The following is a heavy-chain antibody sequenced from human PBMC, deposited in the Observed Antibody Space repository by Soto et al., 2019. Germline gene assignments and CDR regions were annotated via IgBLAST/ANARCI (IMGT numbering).Heavy chain of an antibody. V-gene: IGHV1-18*01. J-gene: IGHJ4*02. CDR2: ISAYNGNT. CDR3: ARGRYGDY. Sequence: QVHLVQSGAEVKKPGASVKVSCKGSGYAFTTYGITWVRQAPGHGLEWMGWISAYNGNTNYAQKLQGRVTVTRDTSTSTAYMELRSLRSDDTAVYYCARGRYGDYWGQGALVSVSS. CDR1: GYAFTTYG. D-gene: IGHD1-1*01.